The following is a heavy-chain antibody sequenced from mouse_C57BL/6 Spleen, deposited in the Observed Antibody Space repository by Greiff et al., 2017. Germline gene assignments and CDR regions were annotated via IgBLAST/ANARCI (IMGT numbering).Heavy chain of an antibody. CDR3: TTPIGTRYYYAMDY. CDR2: IDPENGDT. CDR1: GFNIKDDY. J-gene: IGHJ4*01. D-gene: IGHD2-14*01. Sequence: VQLQQSGAELVRPGASVKLSCTASGFNIKDDYMHWVKQRPEQGLEWIGWIDPENGDTEYASKFQGKATITADTSSNTAYLQLSSLTSKDTTVYYCTTPIGTRYYYAMDYWGQGTSVTVSS. V-gene: IGHV14-4*01.